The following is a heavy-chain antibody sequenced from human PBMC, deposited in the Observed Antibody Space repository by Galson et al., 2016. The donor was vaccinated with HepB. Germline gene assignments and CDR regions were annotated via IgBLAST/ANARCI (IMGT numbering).Heavy chain of an antibody. D-gene: IGHD3-10*01. CDR3: ARVRGHGAKSGSPAYFDY. CDR1: GGSMSNSY. Sequence: ETLSLTCTVSGGSMSNSYWGWIRQTPGKTLECIGYIYYNGITEYNPSFKSRLTLSIDPSNNHFSLRLSSVTTADTAIYFCARVRGHGAKSGSPAYFDYWGQGALVAVSS. CDR2: IYYNGIT. J-gene: IGHJ4*02. V-gene: IGHV4-59*01.